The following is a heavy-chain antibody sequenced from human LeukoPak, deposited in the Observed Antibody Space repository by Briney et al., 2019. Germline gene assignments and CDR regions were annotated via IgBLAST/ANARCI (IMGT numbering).Heavy chain of an antibody. V-gene: IGHV3-30-3*01. CDR1: GFTFSSYA. CDR2: ISYDGSNK. D-gene: IGHD3-10*01. Sequence: PGGSLRLSCAASGFTFSSYAMHWVRQAPGKGLEWVAVISYDGSNKYYADSVKGRFTISRDNSKNTLYLQMNSLRAEDTAVYYCAKGGITPSWGQGTLLTVSS. J-gene: IGHJ5*02. CDR3: AKGGITPS.